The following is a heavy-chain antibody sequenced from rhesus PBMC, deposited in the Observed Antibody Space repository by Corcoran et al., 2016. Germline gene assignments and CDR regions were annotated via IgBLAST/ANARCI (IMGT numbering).Heavy chain of an antibody. Sequence: QVHLQESGPGLVKPSETLSLTCAVSGYSISSAYGWDWFSQPPGKGLELIGQIFGGTGSTYYNPSLKSRVTGSKDTSKNQVSLKLRSVTAADTAVYYCARAVYWYFDLWGPGSPITISS. CDR1: GYSISSAYG. CDR2: IFGGTGST. V-gene: IGHV4-127*01. CDR3: ARAVYWYFDL. J-gene: IGHJ2*01.